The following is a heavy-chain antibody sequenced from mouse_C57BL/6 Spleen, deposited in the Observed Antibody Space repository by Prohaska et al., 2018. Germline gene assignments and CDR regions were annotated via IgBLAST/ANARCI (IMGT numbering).Heavy chain of an antibody. CDR2: INPYNGGT. CDR3: ARSYGSSYNDY. V-gene: IGHV1-19*01. Sequence: HGKSLEWIGVINPYNGGTSYNQKFKGKATLTVDKSSSTAYMELNSLTSEDSAVYYCARSYGSSYNDYWGQGTTLTVSS. J-gene: IGHJ2*01. D-gene: IGHD1-1*01.